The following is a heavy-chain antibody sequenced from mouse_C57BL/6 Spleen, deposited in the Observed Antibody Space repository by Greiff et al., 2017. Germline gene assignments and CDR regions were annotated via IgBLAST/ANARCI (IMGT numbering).Heavy chain of an antibody. J-gene: IGHJ1*03. CDR3: ARDYGSSWYFDV. CDR2: IHPNSGST. CDR1: GYTFTSYW. V-gene: IGHV1-64*01. Sequence: VQLQQPGAELVKPGASVKLSCKASGYTFTSYWMHWVKQRPGQGLEWIGMIHPNSGSTNYNEKFKSKATLTVDKSSSTAYMQLSSLTSEDSAVYDCARDYGSSWYFDVWGTGTTVTVSA. D-gene: IGHD1-1*01.